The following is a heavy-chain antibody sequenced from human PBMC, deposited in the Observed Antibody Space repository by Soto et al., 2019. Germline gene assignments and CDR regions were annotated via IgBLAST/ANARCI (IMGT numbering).Heavy chain of an antibody. CDR2: IKFDGSNT. CDR1: GFTFSNYW. J-gene: IGHJ6*02. Sequence: VGSLILSCAASGFTFSNYWMHWVRQAPGKGLVWVSRIKFDGSNTDYADSVKGRFTISRDNAKNTLYLQMNSLRAEDTTLYYCARGVPNYYAMDVWGQGTTVTVS. V-gene: IGHV3-74*01. CDR3: ARGVPNYYAMDV.